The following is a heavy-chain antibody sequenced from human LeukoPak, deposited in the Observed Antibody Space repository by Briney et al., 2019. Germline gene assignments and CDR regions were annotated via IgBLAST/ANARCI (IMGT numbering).Heavy chain of an antibody. D-gene: IGHD3-10*01. Sequence: PSETLSLTCTVSGGSISSGDYYWSWIRQPPGKGLEWIGYVSSNEGTNYNPSLKSRVTILVDTSKNQFSLKLSSVTAADTAVYYCARVRSYYGSVTGKSYYFDYWGQGTLVTVSS. CDR3: ARVRSYYGSVTGKSYYFDY. J-gene: IGHJ4*02. V-gene: IGHV4-61*08. CDR2: VSSNEGT. CDR1: GGSISSGDYY.